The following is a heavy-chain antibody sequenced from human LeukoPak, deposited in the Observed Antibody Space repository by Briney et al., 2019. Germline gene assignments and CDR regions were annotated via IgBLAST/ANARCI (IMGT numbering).Heavy chain of an antibody. V-gene: IGHV4-4*07. CDR2: IYTSGST. CDR3: ARDSGTTGEVKFDP. J-gene: IGHJ5*02. CDR1: GGSISSYY. Sequence: PSETLSLTCTVSGGSISSYYWSWIRQPAGKGLEWIGRIYTSGSTNYNPSLKSRVTMSADTSRNHVSLTLNSVTAADTAVYYCARDSGTTGEVKFDPWGQGTLVTVSS. D-gene: IGHD3-10*01.